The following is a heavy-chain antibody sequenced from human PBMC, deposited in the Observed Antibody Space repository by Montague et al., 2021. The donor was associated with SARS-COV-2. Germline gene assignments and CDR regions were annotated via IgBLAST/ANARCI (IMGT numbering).Heavy chain of an antibody. Sequence: SETLSLTCTVSGGSINSFFWSWIRQPAGKELEWIGRIYGNGNTNYNPSLKSRVTMSVDTSKNQFYLTLSSVTAADTAVYYCARDGTLYWCVTYFDYWGQGALVTVSS. CDR1: GGSINSFF. CDR3: ARDGTLYWCVTYFDY. J-gene: IGHJ4*02. CDR2: IYGNGNT. V-gene: IGHV4-4*07. D-gene: IGHD2-8*02.